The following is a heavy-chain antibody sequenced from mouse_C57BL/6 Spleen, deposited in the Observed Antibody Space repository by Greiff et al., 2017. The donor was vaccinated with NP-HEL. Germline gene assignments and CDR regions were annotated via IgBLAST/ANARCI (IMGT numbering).Heavy chain of an antibody. J-gene: IGHJ2*01. CDR2: ISSGGDYI. V-gene: IGHV5-9-1*02. CDR1: GFTFSSYA. CDR3: TRVLLYYFDY. Sequence: DVMLVESGEGLVKPGGSLKLSCAASGFTFSSYAMSWVRQTPEKRLEWVAYISSGGDYIYYADTVKGRFTISRDNARNTLYLQMSSLKSEDTAMYYCTRVLLYYFDYWGQGTTLTVSS.